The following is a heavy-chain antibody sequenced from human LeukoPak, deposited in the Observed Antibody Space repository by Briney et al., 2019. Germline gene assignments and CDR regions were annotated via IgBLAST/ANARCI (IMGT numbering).Heavy chain of an antibody. D-gene: IGHD3-10*01. CDR2: INTNSGGT. V-gene: IGHV1-2*02. CDR1: GYAFTGYQ. Sequence: GSSVKVSCKASGYAFTGYQMHWVRQAPGQGLEWMGWINTNSGGTNYAQKFQGRVTMTRDTSISTAYMELSRLRSDDTAVYYCARDYGPREYYYYYMDVWGKGTTVTVSS. J-gene: IGHJ6*03. CDR3: ARDYGPREYYYYYMDV.